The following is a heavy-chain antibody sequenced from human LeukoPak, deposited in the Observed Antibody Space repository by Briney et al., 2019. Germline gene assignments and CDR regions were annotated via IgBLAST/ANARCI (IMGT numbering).Heavy chain of an antibody. V-gene: IGHV3-74*01. CDR1: GSTFSNYW. J-gene: IGHJ3*01. Sequence: GGSLRLSCAASGSTFSNYWMHWVRQAPGKGLVWVSRINPDGSRTDYADSVAGRFTISRDNAKNTSYLQMNSLRVEDTAVYYCARRATVANVWGQGTMVTVSS. D-gene: IGHD5-12*01. CDR2: INPDGSRT. CDR3: ARRATVANV.